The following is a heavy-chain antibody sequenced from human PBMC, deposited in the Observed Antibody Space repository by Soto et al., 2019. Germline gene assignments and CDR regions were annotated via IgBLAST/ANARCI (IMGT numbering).Heavy chain of an antibody. Sequence: PGGSLRLSCAASGFTFSSYGMHWVRQAPGKGLEWVAVIWYDGSNKYYADSVKGRFTISRDNSKNTLYLQMNSLRAEDTAVYYCASPDDYVSPDAFYIWGQGTMVTVSS. CDR1: GFTFSSYG. D-gene: IGHD3-16*01. CDR2: IWYDGSNK. V-gene: IGHV3-33*01. CDR3: ASPDDYVSPDAFYI. J-gene: IGHJ3*02.